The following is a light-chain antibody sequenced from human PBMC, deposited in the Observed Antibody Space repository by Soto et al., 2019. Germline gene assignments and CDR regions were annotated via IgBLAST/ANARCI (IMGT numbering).Light chain of an antibody. Sequence: IQMTQSPSTLSASVGDRVTITCRANQSISSWLAWYQQKPGKAPKVLIYKASSLESGVPPRFSGSGSGTEFTLTISSLQPDDFATYYCQQYNNYPLTFGGGTKVDIK. J-gene: IGKJ4*01. CDR2: KAS. V-gene: IGKV1-5*03. CDR1: QSISSW. CDR3: QQYNNYPLT.